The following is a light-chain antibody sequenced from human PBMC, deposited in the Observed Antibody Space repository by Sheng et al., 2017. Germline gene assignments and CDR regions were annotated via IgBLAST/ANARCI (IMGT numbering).Light chain of an antibody. CDR1: SSNIGSNY. CDR2: RNN. V-gene: IGLV1-47*01. J-gene: IGLJ2*01. CDR3: QAWDSSTVV. Sequence: QSVLTQPPSASGTPGQRVTISCSGSSSNIGSNYVYWYQQLPGMAPKLLIYRNNQRPSGVPDRFSGSKSGTSASLAISGLRSEDEADYYCQAWDSSTVVFGGGTKLTVL.